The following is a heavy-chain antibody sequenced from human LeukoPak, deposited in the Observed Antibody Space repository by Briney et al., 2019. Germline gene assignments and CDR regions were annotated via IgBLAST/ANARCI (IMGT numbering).Heavy chain of an antibody. J-gene: IGHJ4*02. CDR2: IRYDGGNK. CDR1: GFTFSSDD. V-gene: IGHV3-30*02. Sequence: PWGSLRLSCAVSGFTFSSDDMHCCRQEPRKKLVWVTFIRYDGGNKYYAASVKGRFTISRDNSKNTLSLQMNSVRAEDEAVYYCAKDGGELLTAYWGQGTLVSVSS. D-gene: IGHD1-26*01. CDR3: AKDGGELLTAY.